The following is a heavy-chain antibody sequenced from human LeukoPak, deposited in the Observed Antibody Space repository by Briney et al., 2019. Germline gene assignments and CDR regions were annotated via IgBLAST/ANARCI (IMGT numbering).Heavy chain of an antibody. D-gene: IGHD2-2*01. J-gene: IGHJ6*02. CDR2: ISSSSSYI. CDR1: GFTFSSYA. CDR3: AREACSSTSCHPRDYYYYGMDV. V-gene: IGHV3-21*01. Sequence: GGSLRLSCAASGFTFSSYAMHWVRQAPGKGLEWVSSISSSSSYIYYADSVKGRFTISRDNAKNSLYLQMNSLRAEDTAVYYCAREACSSTSCHPRDYYYYGMDVWGQGTTVTVYS.